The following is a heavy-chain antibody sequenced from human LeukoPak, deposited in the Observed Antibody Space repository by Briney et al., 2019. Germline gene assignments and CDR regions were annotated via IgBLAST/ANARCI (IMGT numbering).Heavy chain of an antibody. CDR2: IYTSGST. CDR3: ARAFYWYCSSTSCYSGPRDYYYYMDV. CDR1: GGSISSGSYS. J-gene: IGHJ6*03. V-gene: IGHV4-61*02. Sequence: SQTLSLTCTVSGGSISSGSYSWSWIRQPAGKGLEWIGRIYTSGSTNYNPSLKSRVTISVDTSENQFSLKLSSVTAADTAVYYCARAFYWYCSSTSCYSGPRDYYYYMDVWGKGTTVTVSS. D-gene: IGHD2-2*02.